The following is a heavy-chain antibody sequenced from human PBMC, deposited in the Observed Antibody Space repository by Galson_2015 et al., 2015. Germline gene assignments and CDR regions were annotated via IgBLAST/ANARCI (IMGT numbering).Heavy chain of an antibody. J-gene: IGHJ3*02. V-gene: IGHV4-34*01. CDR1: GGSFSGYY. CDR3: ARGYLDIVVVADAFDI. Sequence: SETLSLTCAVYGGSFSGYYWSWIRQPPGKGLEWIGEINHSGSTNYNPSLKSRVTISVDTSKNQFSLKLSSVTAADTAVYYCARGYLDIVVVADAFDIWGQGTMVTVSS. CDR2: INHSGST. D-gene: IGHD2-15*01.